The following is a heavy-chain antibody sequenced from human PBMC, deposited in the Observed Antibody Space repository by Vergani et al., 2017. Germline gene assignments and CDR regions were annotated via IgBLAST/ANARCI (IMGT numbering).Heavy chain of an antibody. V-gene: IGHV4-34*01. Sequence: QAQLQQWGAGLLKPSETLSRTCAIYGGSFNDYWWKWIRQPPGKGLEWIGEIRHDGITHYSPSLKSRVTISIDTSTHQFSLNLRSVTAADTAVYYCAREGYCTNCVCFTLFDVWGQGALVTVSS. CDR2: IRHDGIT. CDR3: AREGYCTNCVCFTLFDV. D-gene: IGHD2-8*01. J-gene: IGHJ4*02. CDR1: GGSFNDYW.